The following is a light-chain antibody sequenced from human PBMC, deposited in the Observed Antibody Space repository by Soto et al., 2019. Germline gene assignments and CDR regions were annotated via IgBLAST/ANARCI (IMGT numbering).Light chain of an antibody. V-gene: IGKV3-15*01. CDR2: GAS. J-gene: IGKJ4*01. CDR3: KQSNNWPLT. Sequence: MVRNQGAPTLSVKERERATLSCRASQSGSSNLAWYRQKPGQATRLLIYGASTRSTGIPARFSGSGSGTEFHLTISSLPSEDFAVYYCKQSNNWPLTFGGGTKVDIK. CDR1: QSGSSN.